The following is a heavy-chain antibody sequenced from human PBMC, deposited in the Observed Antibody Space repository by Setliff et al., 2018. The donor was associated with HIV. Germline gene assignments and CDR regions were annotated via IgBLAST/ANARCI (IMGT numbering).Heavy chain of an antibody. CDR3: ARGRVGATPLDY. Sequence: ASVKVSCKASGYSFTDYYIHWVQQAPGQGLEWMGWINPKSDGTNYAQKFQGWITMTRDTSISTAYMELSRLRSDDTAVYYCARGRVGATPLDYWGQGTLVTVSS. CDR2: INPKSDGT. D-gene: IGHD1-26*01. CDR1: GYSFTDYY. J-gene: IGHJ4*02. V-gene: IGHV1-2*04.